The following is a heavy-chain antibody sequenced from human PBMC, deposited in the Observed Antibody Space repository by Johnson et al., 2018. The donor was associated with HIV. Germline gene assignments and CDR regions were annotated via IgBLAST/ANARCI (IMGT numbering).Heavy chain of an antibody. CDR1: GFTFDDYD. Sequence: VQLMESGGGVVQPGGSLRLSCAPSGFTFDDYDMSWVRQAPGKGLEWVSGISWNSGSIGYADSVKGRFTISRDNAKNSLYLQMNSLRAEDTALYYCARAQGATLAGSAFDIWGQGTMVTVSS. CDR2: ISWNSGSI. CDR3: ARAQGATLAGSAFDI. D-gene: IGHD4/OR15-4a*01. V-gene: IGHV3-20*04. J-gene: IGHJ3*02.